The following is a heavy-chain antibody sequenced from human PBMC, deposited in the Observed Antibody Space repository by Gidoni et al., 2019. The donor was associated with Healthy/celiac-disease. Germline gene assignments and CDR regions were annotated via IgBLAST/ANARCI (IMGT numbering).Heavy chain of an antibody. Sequence: QVQLQQWGAGLLKPSETLSLTCAVYGGSFSGYYWSWFRQPPGKGLEWIGEINHSGSTNYNPSLKSRVTISVDTSKNQFSLKLSSVTAADTAVYYCARGPLRGYTRQGFYWGQGTLVTVSS. D-gene: IGHD3-16*02. J-gene: IGHJ4*02. V-gene: IGHV4-34*01. CDR1: GGSFSGYY. CDR3: ARGPLRGYTRQGFY. CDR2: INHSGST.